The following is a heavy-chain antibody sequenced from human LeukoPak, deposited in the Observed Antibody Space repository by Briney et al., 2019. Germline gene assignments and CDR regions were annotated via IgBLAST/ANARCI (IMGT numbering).Heavy chain of an antibody. D-gene: IGHD5-12*01. V-gene: IGHV6-1*01. CDR3: AREWLQDGFDI. CDR1: GDSVSSNSAA. CDR2: TYYRSKWYN. J-gene: IGHJ3*02. Sequence: SQTLSLTCAISGDSVSSNSAAWNWIRRSPSRGLEWLGRTYYRSKWYNDYAESVKSRVSVNPDTSKNQLSLQLNSVTPEDTAVYYCAREWLQDGFDIWGQGTMVTVSS.